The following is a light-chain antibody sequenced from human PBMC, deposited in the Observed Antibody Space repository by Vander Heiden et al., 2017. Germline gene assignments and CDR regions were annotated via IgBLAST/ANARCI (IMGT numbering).Light chain of an antibody. J-gene: IGKJ4*01. Sequence: DIVMTQSLLSPPVTPGEPASISCRSSQSRLHSNGYNYLDWYLQKPGQSPQLLIYLGSNRASGVPDRFSGSGSGTDFTLKISRVEAEDVGVYYCRQSLQTPLTFGGGTKVGIK. CDR1: QSRLHSNGYNY. CDR2: LGS. CDR3: RQSLQTPLT. V-gene: IGKV2-28*01.